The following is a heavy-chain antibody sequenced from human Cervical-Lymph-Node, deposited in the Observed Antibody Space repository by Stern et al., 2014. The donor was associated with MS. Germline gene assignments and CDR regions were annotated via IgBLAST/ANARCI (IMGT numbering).Heavy chain of an antibody. Sequence: VQLVESGPEVKKPGASVKVSCKAYGSTFPTYGIYWVRQAPGQGLEWMGWIRDYNGDTNSAQKFRGRVTMTKDTSTNTAYMELRSLTSDDTAVYYCAQSLAYYGMDVWGQGTTVTVSS. D-gene: IGHD2-21*01. CDR1: GSTFPTYG. CDR3: AQSLAYYGMDV. J-gene: IGHJ6*02. V-gene: IGHV1-18*01. CDR2: IRDYNGDT.